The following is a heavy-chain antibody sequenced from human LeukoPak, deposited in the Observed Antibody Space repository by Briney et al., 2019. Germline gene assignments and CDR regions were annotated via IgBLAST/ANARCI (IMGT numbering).Heavy chain of an antibody. V-gene: IGHV3-7*03. Sequence: GGSLRLSCAASGFTFNKYWMTWVRQAPGKGLEWVATIKTDGSQKYYVDSVKGRFTISRDNAKNSLYLQMNSLRAEDTALYYCARAQKVEDYYYYYVDVWGKGTTVTVSS. CDR3: ARAQKVEDYYYYYVDV. CDR1: GFTFNKYW. J-gene: IGHJ6*03. D-gene: IGHD1-1*01. CDR2: IKTDGSQK.